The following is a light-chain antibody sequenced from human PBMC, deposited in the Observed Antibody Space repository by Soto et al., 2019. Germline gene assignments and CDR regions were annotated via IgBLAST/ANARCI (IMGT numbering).Light chain of an antibody. CDR3: QQYATSPST. CDR1: QSVRSGY. J-gene: IGKJ2*01. CDR2: GAS. V-gene: IGKV3-20*01. Sequence: DIVLEQSPGTLSLSPGESATLSCRASQSVRSGYLAWYQQKPGQAPRLLIYGASSRASGIRDSFSGSGSGTDFTLTISRLEPEDFAVYYCQQYATSPSTFGQGTKV.